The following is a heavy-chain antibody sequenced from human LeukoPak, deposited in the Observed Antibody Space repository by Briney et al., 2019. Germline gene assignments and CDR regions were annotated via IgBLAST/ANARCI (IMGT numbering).Heavy chain of an antibody. D-gene: IGHD5-18*01. CDR3: ARVHVDTAMVSDFDY. CDR1: GYTFTGYY. Sequence: GASVKVSCKASGYTFTGYYMHWVRQAPGQGLEWMGWINPNSGGTNYAQKFQGRVTMTRDTSISTAYMELSRLRSDDTAVYYCARVHVDTAMVSDFDYWGQGTLVTVSS. CDR2: INPNSGGT. J-gene: IGHJ4*02. V-gene: IGHV1-2*02.